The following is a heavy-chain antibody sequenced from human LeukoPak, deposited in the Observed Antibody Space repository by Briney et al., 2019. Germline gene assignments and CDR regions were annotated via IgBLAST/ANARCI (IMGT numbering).Heavy chain of an antibody. CDR3: ASDYSSSWYFDY. D-gene: IGHD6-13*01. J-gene: IGHJ4*02. CDR2: ISSSSSYI. V-gene: IGHV3-21*01. CDR1: GFTFSSYS. Sequence: GGSLRLSCAAPGFTFSSYSMNWVRQAPGKGLEWVSSISSSSSYIYYADSVKGRFTISRDNAKNSLYLQMNSLRAEDTAVYYCASDYSSSWYFDYWGQGTLVTVSS.